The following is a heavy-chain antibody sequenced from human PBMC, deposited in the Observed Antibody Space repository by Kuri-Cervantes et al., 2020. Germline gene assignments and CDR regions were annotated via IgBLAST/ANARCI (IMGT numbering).Heavy chain of an antibody. D-gene: IGHD6-13*01. J-gene: IGHJ6*02. V-gene: IGHV3-30*18. CDR1: GFTFSSYG. CDR3: AKGGGSSWFSPNRAYYYGMDV. Sequence: GGSLRLSCAASGFTFSSYGMHWVRQAPGKGLEWVAVISYDGSNKYYADSVKGRFTISRDNSKNTLYLQMNSLRAEDTAVYYCAKGGGSSWFSPNRAYYYGMDVWGQGTTVTVSS. CDR2: ISYDGSNK.